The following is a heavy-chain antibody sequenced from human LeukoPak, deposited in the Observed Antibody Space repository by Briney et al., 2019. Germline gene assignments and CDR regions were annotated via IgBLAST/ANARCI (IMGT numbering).Heavy chain of an antibody. Sequence: GASVKVSCTASGYTFTNYAIHWVRQASGQSLEWMGWINAGIGNTKYSQKFQGRVAITRDTSASTAYMELSSLRSEDTAVYYCARTQGVFYGGNFGAFHIWGQGTTVTVSS. J-gene: IGHJ3*02. CDR2: INAGIGNT. D-gene: IGHD4-23*01. V-gene: IGHV1-3*01. CDR1: GYTFTNYA. CDR3: ARTQGVFYGGNFGAFHI.